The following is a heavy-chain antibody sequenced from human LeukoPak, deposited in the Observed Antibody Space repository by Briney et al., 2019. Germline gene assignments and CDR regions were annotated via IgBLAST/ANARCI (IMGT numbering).Heavy chain of an antibody. CDR3: ARGPSEYSSSSDTFDV. D-gene: IGHD6-6*01. J-gene: IGHJ3*01. V-gene: IGHV1-46*01. CDR1: GYTFTRYY. CDR2: INPSGGST. Sequence: APVKVSCKASGYTFTRYYMHWVRQAPGQGLEWMGIINPSGGSTSYAQKFQVRVTMTRDMSTSTVYMELSNLRSEDTAVYYCARGPSEYSSSSDTFDVWGQGTMVTVSS.